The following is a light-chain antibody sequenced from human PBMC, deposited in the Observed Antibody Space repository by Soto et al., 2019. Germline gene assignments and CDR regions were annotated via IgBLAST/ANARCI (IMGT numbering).Light chain of an antibody. CDR3: QQYKVDPYT. CDR1: QSLTGR. V-gene: IGKV1-5*01. J-gene: IGKJ2*01. Sequence: DIQMTQSPSTLSASIGDRVTLTCRASQSLTGRLAWYQQKPGRPPKLLLYDVSILESGVPSRFSGSESGTDCTRTISSLRPDDFATFYCQQYKVDPYTFGQGTRL. CDR2: DVS.